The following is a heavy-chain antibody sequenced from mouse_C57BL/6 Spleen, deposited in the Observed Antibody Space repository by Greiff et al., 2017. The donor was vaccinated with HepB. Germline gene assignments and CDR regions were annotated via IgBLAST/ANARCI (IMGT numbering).Heavy chain of an antibody. CDR1: GYTFTSYW. V-gene: IGHV1-69*01. CDR3: ARKRGLLRFFDY. D-gene: IGHD1-1*01. CDR2: IDPSDSYT. Sequence: VQLQQPGAELVMPGASVKLSCKASGYTFTSYWMHWVKQRPGQGLEWIGEIDPSDSYTTYNQKFKGKSTLTVDKSSSTAYMQLSSLTSEDSAVYYCARKRGLLRFFDYWGQGTTLTVSS. J-gene: IGHJ2*01.